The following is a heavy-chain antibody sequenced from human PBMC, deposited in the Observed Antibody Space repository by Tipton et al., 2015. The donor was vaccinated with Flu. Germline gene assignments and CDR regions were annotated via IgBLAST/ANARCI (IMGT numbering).Heavy chain of an antibody. Sequence: GLVKPSQTLSLTCTVSGDSINTGGAYWTWIRQRPGQGLEWIGGIYYSGSTYYNPSLESRVSISVDTSRTHVSLKVNSVTAADTAIYYCARDQGFGGGLTYDYYAMDVWGQGTTVTVSS. CDR2: IYYSGST. J-gene: IGHJ6*02. V-gene: IGHV4-31*03. D-gene: IGHD3-10*01. CDR3: ARDQGFGGGLTYDYYAMDV. CDR1: GDSINTGGAY.